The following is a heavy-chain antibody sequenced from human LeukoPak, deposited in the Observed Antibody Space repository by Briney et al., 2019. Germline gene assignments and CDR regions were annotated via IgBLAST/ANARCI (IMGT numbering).Heavy chain of an antibody. CDR1: GYTFTSYY. Sequence: GASVKVSCKASGYTFTSYYMHWVRQAPGQGLEWMGWINPNSGGTNYAQKFQGRVTMTRDTSISTAYMELSRLRSDDTAVYYCARAGVAGTTYFYGMDVWGQGPTVTVSS. J-gene: IGHJ6*02. CDR3: ARAGVAGTTYFYGMDV. D-gene: IGHD6-19*01. CDR2: INPNSGGT. V-gene: IGHV1-2*02.